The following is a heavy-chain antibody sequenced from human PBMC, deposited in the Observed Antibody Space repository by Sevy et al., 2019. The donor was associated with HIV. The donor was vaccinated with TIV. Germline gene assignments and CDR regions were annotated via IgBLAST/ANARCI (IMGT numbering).Heavy chain of an antibody. J-gene: IGHJ4*02. D-gene: IGHD1-7*01. CDR1: GGSISSYF. CDR3: ARDHRTRTRVLVY. Sequence: SETLSLTCSVSGGSISSYFWTWVRQSPGKGLEWIGNIYFTGNTDYSPSLKSRVTLSLDTSKSQFSLTLKSVTAADTAIYFCARDHRTRTRVLVYWGQGTLVTASS. CDR2: IYFTGNT. V-gene: IGHV4-59*01.